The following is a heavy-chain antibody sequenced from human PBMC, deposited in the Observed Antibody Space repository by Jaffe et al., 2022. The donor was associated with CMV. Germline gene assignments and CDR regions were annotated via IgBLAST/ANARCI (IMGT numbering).Heavy chain of an antibody. CDR3: ASPLWSAYYGYTIDV. V-gene: IGHV1-18*01. D-gene: IGHD3-3*01. Sequence: QVQLVQSGAEVKKPGASVKVSCKASGYTFTTYGLSWVRQAPGQGLEWMGWINTYNGNTNYAQKLQGRVSMTADTSTSTAYMELRSLGSDDTAVYYCASPLWSAYYGYTIDVWGQGTTVTVSS. CDR1: GYTFTTYG. CDR2: INTYNGNT. J-gene: IGHJ6*02.